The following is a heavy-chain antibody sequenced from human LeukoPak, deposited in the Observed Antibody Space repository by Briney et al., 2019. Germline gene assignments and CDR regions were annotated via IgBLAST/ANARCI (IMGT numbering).Heavy chain of an antibody. CDR2: IYYSGST. J-gene: IGHJ6*03. V-gene: IGHV4-59*01. CDR1: GSSISSYY. Sequence: SETLSLTCTVSGSSISSYYWSWIRQPPGKGLEWIGYIYYSGSTNCNPSLKSRVTISVDTSKNQFSLKLSSVTAADTAVYYCARVAYYYMDVWGKGTTVTVSS. CDR3: ARVAYYYMDV.